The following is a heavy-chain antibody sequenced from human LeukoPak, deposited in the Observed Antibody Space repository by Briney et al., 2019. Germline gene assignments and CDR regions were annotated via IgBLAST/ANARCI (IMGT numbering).Heavy chain of an antibody. V-gene: IGHV1-2*04. CDR1: EYTFTGYY. D-gene: IGHD1-7*01. CDR3: ARGFPREDITGTTVTWFDP. CDR2: INSNSGGT. J-gene: IGHJ5*02. Sequence: ASVKVSCKASEYTFTGYYIHWVRQAPGQGLEWMGWINSNSGGTYYAQNFRGWVTMTRDTSISTAYMELYRLRSDDTAVYYCARGFPREDITGTTVTWFDPWGQGTLVTVSS.